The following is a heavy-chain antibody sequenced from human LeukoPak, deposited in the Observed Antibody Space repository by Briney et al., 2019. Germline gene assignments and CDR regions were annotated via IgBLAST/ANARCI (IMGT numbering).Heavy chain of an antibody. D-gene: IGHD1-7*01. J-gene: IGHJ4*02. CDR3: ARGVVNYPQSFDS. Sequence: ASVKVSCKASGYIFTDFYIHWVRQAPGQGLEWMGWINPNSDGTDYSRKFQGRVTVTRDTSITTAYMELSRLRSDDTAVYYSARGVVNYPQSFDSRGQGTLVTVSS. V-gene: IGHV1-2*02. CDR1: GYIFTDFY. CDR2: INPNSDGT.